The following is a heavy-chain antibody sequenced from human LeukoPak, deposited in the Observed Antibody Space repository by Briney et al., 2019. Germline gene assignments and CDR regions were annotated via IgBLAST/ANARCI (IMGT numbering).Heavy chain of an antibody. D-gene: IGHD6-19*01. J-gene: IGHJ5*01. CDR1: GFTFSGYW. CDR2: INSDGYSV. V-gene: IGHV3-74*03. Sequence: HPGGSLRLSCAASGFTFSGYWMHWVRQAPGKGLVWVSRINSDGYSVTCADSVKGRFTISRDNAKNTLYLQMNSLIAEDTAVYFCTRAGYSSGFDSWGQGTLVTVSS. CDR3: TRAGYSSGFDS.